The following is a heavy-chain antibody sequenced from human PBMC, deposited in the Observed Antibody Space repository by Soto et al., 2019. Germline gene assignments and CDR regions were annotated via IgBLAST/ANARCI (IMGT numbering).Heavy chain of an antibody. V-gene: IGHV1-46*03. CDR2: INPSGGGT. CDR3: ARSTILEWPAGYWFDP. J-gene: IGHJ5*02. Sequence: ASVKVSCKASGYTFTSYYMHWVRQATGQGLEWMGIINPSGGGTSYAQKFQGRVTMTRDTSTSTVYMELSSLRSEDTAVYYCARSTILEWPAGYWFDPWGQGTLVTVSS. CDR1: GYTFTSYY. D-gene: IGHD3-3*01.